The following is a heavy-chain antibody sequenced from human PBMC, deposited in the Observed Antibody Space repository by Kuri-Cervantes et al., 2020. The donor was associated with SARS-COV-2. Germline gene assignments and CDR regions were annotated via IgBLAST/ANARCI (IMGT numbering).Heavy chain of an antibody. J-gene: IGHJ4*02. CDR2: IYTSGST. CDR3: ARQGDGGFRAVAGTTEWGY. V-gene: IGHV4-61*09. CDR1: GGSISSGSYY. Sequence: LRLSCTVSGGSISSGSYYWSWIRQPAGKGLEWIGYIYTSGSTNYNPSLKSRVTISVDTSKNQSSLKLSSVTAADTAVYYCARQGDGGFRAVAGTTEWGYWGQGTLVTVSS. D-gene: IGHD6-19*01.